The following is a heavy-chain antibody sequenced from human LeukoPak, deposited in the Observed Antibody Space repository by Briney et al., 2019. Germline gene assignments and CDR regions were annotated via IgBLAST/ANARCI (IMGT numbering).Heavy chain of an antibody. Sequence: SVKVSCKASGGTFSSYAISWVRQAPGHRLEWMGRIIPIFGTANYAQKLQGRVTITTDESTSTDYIELSSMRSEDTAVYYCARQPPLDPQPNWFDPWGQGTLVTVSS. D-gene: IGHD1-1*01. J-gene: IGHJ5*02. CDR3: ARQPPLDPQPNWFDP. CDR2: IIPIFGTA. CDR1: GGTFSSYA. V-gene: IGHV1-69*05.